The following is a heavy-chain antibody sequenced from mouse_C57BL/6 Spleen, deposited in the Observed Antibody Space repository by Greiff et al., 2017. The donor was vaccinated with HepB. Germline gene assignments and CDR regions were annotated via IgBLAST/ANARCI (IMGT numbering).Heavy chain of an antibody. D-gene: IGHD1-1*02. J-gene: IGHJ2*01. CDR1: GYAFSSSW. CDR2: IYPGDGDT. CDR3: ARSRTMVGYFDY. V-gene: IGHV1-82*01. Sequence: VQVVESGPELVKPGASVKISCKASGYAFSSSWMNWVKQRPGKGLEWIGRIYPGDGDTNYNGKFKGKATLTADKSSSTAYMQLSSLTSEDSAVYFCARSRTMVGYFDYWGQGTTLTVSS.